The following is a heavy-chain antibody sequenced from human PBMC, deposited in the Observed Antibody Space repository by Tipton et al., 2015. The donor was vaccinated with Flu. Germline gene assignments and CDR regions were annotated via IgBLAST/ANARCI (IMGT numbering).Heavy chain of an antibody. CDR3: AKGDSLFEY. J-gene: IGHJ4*02. Sequence: TLSLTCTVSGGSLISNYWSWIRQPPGKGLEWIGYVFYIGNTNYNPSRESRVSISVDTSKNQVSLKMRTVTAADTAVYYCAKGDSLFEYWGQGTLVTVSS. CDR1: GGSLISNY. CDR2: VFYIGNT. D-gene: IGHD2-21*02. V-gene: IGHV4-59*01.